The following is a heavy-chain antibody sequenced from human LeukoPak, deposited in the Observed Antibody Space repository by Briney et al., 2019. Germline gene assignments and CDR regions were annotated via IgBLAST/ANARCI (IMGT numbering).Heavy chain of an antibody. J-gene: IGHJ4*02. D-gene: IGHD1-26*01. CDR2: IYYSGST. CDR3: ARGTALGMVANYFDY. Sequence: SETLSLTCGVYGGSFSGYYWSWIRQPPGKGLEWIGYIYYSGSTNYNPSLKSRVTISVDTSKNQFSLKLSSVTAADTAVYYCARGTALGMVANYFDYWGQGTLVTVSS. V-gene: IGHV4-59*01. CDR1: GGSFSGYY.